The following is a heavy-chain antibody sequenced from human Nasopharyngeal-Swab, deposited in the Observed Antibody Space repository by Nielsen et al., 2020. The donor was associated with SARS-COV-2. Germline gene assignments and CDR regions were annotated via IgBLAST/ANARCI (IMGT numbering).Heavy chain of an antibody. CDR1: GCTFSSYV. D-gene: IGHD2-15*01. V-gene: IGHV1-8*02. CDR2: MNPNRGNP. CDR3: AREGTGYCSGGSCYDSTADFDY. J-gene: IGHJ4*02. Sequence: SVTVSRKPSGCTFSSYVIHWVRQATGQGLEWMGWMNPNRGNPGHAQKFQGRVTLTRNTSISTAYMELSSLRSEDTAVYYCAREGTGYCSGGSCYDSTADFDYWGQGALVTVSS.